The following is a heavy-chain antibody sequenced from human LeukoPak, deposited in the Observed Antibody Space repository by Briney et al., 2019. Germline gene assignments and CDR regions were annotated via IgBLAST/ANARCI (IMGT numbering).Heavy chain of an antibody. CDR2: MNPNSGNT. CDR1: GYTFTSYD. CDR3: ARAQDYYDSSGYPPVYYYYYMDV. V-gene: IGHV1-8*03. Sequence: ASVKVSYKASGYTFTSYDINWVRQATGQGLEWMGWMNPNSGNTGYAQKFQGRVTITRNTSISTAYMELSSLRSEDTAVYYCARAQDYYDSSGYPPVYYYYYMDVWGKGTTVTVSS. J-gene: IGHJ6*03. D-gene: IGHD3-22*01.